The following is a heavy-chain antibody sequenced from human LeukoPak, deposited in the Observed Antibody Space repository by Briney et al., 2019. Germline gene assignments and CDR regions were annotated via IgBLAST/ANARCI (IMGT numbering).Heavy chain of an antibody. Sequence: SETLSLTCAVYGGSFSGYYWSWIRQPPGKGLEWIGEINHSGSTNYNPSLKSRVTVSVDTSKNQFSLKLSSVTAADTAVYYCASDYSTNYWGQGTLVTVSS. CDR1: GGSFSGYY. V-gene: IGHV4-34*01. CDR3: ASDYSTNY. D-gene: IGHD4-11*01. CDR2: INHSGST. J-gene: IGHJ4*02.